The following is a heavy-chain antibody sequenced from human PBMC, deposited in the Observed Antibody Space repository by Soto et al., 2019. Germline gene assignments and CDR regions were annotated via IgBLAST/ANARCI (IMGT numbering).Heavy chain of an antibody. V-gene: IGHV4-59*01. CDR2: IYYSGST. Sequence: SETLSLTCTVSGGSISSYYWSWIRQPPGKGLEWIGYIYYSGSTNYNPSLKSRVTISVDTSKNQFSLKLSSVTAADTAVYYCARDGTGTTLKPQYGMDVWGQGTTVTVS. CDR3: ARDGTGTTLKPQYGMDV. CDR1: GGSISSYY. D-gene: IGHD1-7*01. J-gene: IGHJ6*02.